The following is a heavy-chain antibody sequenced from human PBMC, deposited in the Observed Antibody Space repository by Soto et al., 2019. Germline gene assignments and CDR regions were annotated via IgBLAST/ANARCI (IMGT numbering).Heavy chain of an antibody. CDR2: IIPILGIA. D-gene: IGHD6-13*01. Sequence: QVQLVQSGAEVKKPGSSVKVSCKASGGTFSSYTISWVRQAPGQGLEWMGRIIPILGIANYAQKFQGRVTITADTSTSTAYMELSSLRSEDTAVYYCATLRAAAVVDFDYWGQGTLVTVSS. J-gene: IGHJ4*02. V-gene: IGHV1-69*02. CDR3: ATLRAAAVVDFDY. CDR1: GGTFSSYT.